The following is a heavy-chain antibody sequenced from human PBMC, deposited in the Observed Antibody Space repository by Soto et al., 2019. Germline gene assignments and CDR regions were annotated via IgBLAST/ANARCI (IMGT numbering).Heavy chain of an antibody. D-gene: IGHD2-15*01. Sequence: PSETLSLTCTVSGGSISTSSYYWGWIRQPPGKGLEWIGSIYYTGSTHYNPSLNSRVTISVDTSKNQFSLKLSSVTAADTAVYYCASYCSGDSCKPFDYLGQGTLVTGSS. V-gene: IGHV4-39*01. J-gene: IGHJ4*02. CDR2: IYYTGST. CDR3: ASYCSGDSCKPFDY. CDR1: GGSISTSSYY.